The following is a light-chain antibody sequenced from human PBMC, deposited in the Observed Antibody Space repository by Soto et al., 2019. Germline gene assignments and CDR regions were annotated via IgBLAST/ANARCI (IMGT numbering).Light chain of an antibody. V-gene: IGKV3-11*01. J-gene: IGKJ2*01. CDR3: QQRAIWPYT. Sequence: EIVLTQSPGTLSLSPGERATLSCRANRTVFNFLIWYQQKPGQAPRLLIYDASNRATDIPARFSGTGSGTDFRLTISSLEPEDFALYFCQQRAIWPYTFGPGTKLEIK. CDR1: RTVFNF. CDR2: DAS.